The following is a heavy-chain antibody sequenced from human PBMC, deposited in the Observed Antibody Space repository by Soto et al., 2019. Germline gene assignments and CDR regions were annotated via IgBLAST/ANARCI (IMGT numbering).Heavy chain of an antibody. CDR1: GFTFSSYA. CDR3: AGDLPNQWLAHFDY. J-gene: IGHJ4*02. V-gene: IGHV3-30-3*01. D-gene: IGHD6-19*01. Sequence: QVQLVESGGGVVQPGRSLRLSCAASGFTFSSYAMHWVRQAPGKGLEWVAVISYDGSNKYYADSVKGRFTISRDNSKNTLYLQMNSLRAEDTAVYYCAGDLPNQWLAHFDYWGQGILVTVSS. CDR2: ISYDGSNK.